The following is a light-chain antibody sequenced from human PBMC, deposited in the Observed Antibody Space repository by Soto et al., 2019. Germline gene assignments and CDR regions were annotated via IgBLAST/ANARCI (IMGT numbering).Light chain of an antibody. CDR3: QQRSNWPPYT. CDR1: QSVSSY. J-gene: IGKJ2*01. CDR2: DAS. V-gene: IGKV3-11*01. Sequence: EIVLTQSPATLSLSPGERATLSCRASQSVSSYLAWYQQKPGQAPRLLIYDASNRATGIPSRFSGSRSGTDFTLTIISLEPEDFAVYYCQQRSNWPPYTFGQGTKLEIK.